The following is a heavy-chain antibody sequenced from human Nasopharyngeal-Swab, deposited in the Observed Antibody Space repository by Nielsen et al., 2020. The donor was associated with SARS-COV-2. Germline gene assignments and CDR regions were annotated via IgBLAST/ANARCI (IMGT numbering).Heavy chain of an antibody. Sequence: GESLKISCAASGFTFSRFDMHWVRQVMGKGLEWVSAIGTAGDTYYPRSMKGRFTISRGDAENILYLQMNSLRAEDTAVYYCTRTLSASYMDVWGKGTTVTASS. CDR1: GFTFSRFD. V-gene: IGHV3-13*01. CDR3: TRTLSASYMDV. CDR2: IGTAGDT. J-gene: IGHJ6*03.